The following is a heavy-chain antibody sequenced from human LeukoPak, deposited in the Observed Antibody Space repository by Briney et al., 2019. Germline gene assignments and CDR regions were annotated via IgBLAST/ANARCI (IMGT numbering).Heavy chain of an antibody. Sequence: SETLSLTCTVSGGSISSSSYYWGWIRQPPGKGLEWIGSIYYSGSTYYNPSLKSRVTISVDTSKNQFSLKLSSVTAADTAVYYCARGYRLRFLEWLSTFDYWGQGTLVTVSS. D-gene: IGHD3-3*01. V-gene: IGHV4-39*01. CDR1: GGSISSSSYY. J-gene: IGHJ4*02. CDR3: ARGYRLRFLEWLSTFDY. CDR2: IYYSGST.